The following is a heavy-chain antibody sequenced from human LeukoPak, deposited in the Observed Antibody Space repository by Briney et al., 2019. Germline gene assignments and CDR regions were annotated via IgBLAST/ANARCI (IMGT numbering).Heavy chain of an antibody. V-gene: IGHV4-61*01. J-gene: IGHJ3*02. CDR1: GGSVSSGSYF. Sequence: PETLSLTCAVSGGSVSSGSYFWSWIRQPPGKGLEWIGYIYYSGSTNYNPSLKSRVTISVDTSRNQFSLKLSSVTAADTAVYYCARDDGSAGGTDAFDIWGQGTMVTVSS. D-gene: IGHD1-1*01. CDR2: IYYSGST. CDR3: ARDDGSAGGTDAFDI.